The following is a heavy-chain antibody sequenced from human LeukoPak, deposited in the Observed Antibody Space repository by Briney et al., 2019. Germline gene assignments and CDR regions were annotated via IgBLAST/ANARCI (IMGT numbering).Heavy chain of an antibody. D-gene: IGHD3-9*01. J-gene: IGHJ4*02. CDR2: VYYTGSS. Sequence: SETLSLTCSVSGGSVTSTTYYWGRIRQPPGGGLEWIANVYYTGSSYSNPSLKGRVTMSVDTSKNQFSLTMTSVTAADTSVYYCARLRKGRYFDYIFDYWGQGTLATVSS. CDR3: ARLRKGRYFDYIFDY. CDR1: GGSVTSTTYY. V-gene: IGHV4-39*01.